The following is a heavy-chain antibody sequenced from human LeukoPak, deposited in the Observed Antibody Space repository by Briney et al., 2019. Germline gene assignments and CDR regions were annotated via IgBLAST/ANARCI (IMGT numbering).Heavy chain of an antibody. J-gene: IGHJ4*02. CDR1: GGPISSGSYY. CDR3: AFSTYYYDRSGYYYYFDY. V-gene: IGHV4-61*02. D-gene: IGHD3-22*01. CDR2: IYTSGST. Sequence: SETLSLTCTVSGGPISSGSYYWSWIRQPAGKGLEWIGRIYTSGSTNYNPSLKSRVTISVDTSKNQFSLKLSSVTAADTAVYYCAFSTYYYDRSGYYYYFDYWGQGTLVTVSS.